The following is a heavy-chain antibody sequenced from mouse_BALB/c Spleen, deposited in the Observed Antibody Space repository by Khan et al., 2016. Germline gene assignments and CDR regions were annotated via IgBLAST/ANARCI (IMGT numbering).Heavy chain of an antibody. CDR2: ILPGSGST. CDR1: GYTFSSYW. Sequence: LEESGAELMKPGASVKISCKATGYTFSSYWIEWVKQRPGHGLEWIGEILPGSGSTNYNEKFRGKATFTADTSSNTAYMQLSSLTSEDSVVHYCARTDRRGYFDYWGQGTTLTVSS. CDR3: ARTDRRGYFDY. J-gene: IGHJ2*01. V-gene: IGHV1-9*01.